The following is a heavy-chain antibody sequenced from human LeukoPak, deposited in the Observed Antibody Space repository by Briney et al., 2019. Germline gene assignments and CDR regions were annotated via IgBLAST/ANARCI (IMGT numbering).Heavy chain of an antibody. D-gene: IGHD3-22*01. Sequence: SETLSLTCGVYGGSFSGYYWTWIRQPPGKGLEWIGEINHSGSADYNPSLKSRVTVSADPSKTQFSLKLTSVTAADTAVYYCATRGDYSDTSGNSYDALDIWGQGTMVTVSS. CDR3: ATRGDYSDTSGNSYDALDI. CDR2: INHSGSA. CDR1: GGSFSGYY. V-gene: IGHV4-34*01. J-gene: IGHJ3*02.